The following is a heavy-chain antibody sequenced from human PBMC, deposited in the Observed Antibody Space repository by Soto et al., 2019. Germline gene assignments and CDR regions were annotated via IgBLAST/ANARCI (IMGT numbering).Heavy chain of an antibody. Sequence: SETISLTCTFSGGSISSGGCCWSWIRQHTGKGLEWIGYISXSGSTYCNPSLESRGTISVDTSKNQFSLKLSSVTAADTAVYYCARESSDYESSGFMMDYRGQGTLVTVSS. CDR3: ARESSDYESSGFMMDY. D-gene: IGHD3-22*01. CDR1: GGSISSGGCC. CDR2: ISXSGST. V-gene: IGHV4-31*03. J-gene: IGHJ4*02.